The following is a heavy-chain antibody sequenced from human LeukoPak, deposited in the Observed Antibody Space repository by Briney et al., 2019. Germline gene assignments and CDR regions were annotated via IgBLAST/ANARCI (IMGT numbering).Heavy chain of an antibody. CDR2: VSSSGDST. CDR1: GFTSSSYA. CDR3: AKDRVSYYYGSADMDV. V-gene: IGHV3-23*01. D-gene: IGHD3-10*01. Sequence: GGSLRLSCAASGFTSSSYAMSWVRQAPGKGLEWVSTVSSSGDSTYYADSVKGRFTISRDNSKNTLYQQMNSLRAEDTAVYYCAKDRVSYYYGSADMDVWGRGTTVTVSS. J-gene: IGHJ6*04.